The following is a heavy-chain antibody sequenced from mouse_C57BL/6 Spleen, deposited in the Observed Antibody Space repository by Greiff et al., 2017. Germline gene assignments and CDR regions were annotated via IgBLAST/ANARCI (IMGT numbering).Heavy chain of an antibody. Sequence: LQESGPELVKPGASVKISCKASGYSFTDYNMNWVKQSNGKSLEWIGVINPNYGTTSYNQKFKGKATLTVDQSSSTAYMQLNSLTSEDSAVYYCARRHGGSSYWYFDVWGTGTTVTVSS. CDR1: GYSFTDYN. V-gene: IGHV1-39*01. D-gene: IGHD1-1*01. CDR3: ARRHGGSSYWYFDV. J-gene: IGHJ1*03. CDR2: INPNYGTT.